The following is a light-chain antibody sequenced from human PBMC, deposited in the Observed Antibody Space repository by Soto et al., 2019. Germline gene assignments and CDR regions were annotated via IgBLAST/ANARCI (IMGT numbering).Light chain of an antibody. CDR1: QSIIMF. CDR3: QQANSFLALT. Sequence: DLQVTQSPSTLSASVGDRVTITCRASQSIIMFFAWYQQKPGKAPKLLIYDASNSESGVPSRFSGSGSGTDFTLTINNLQPDDFATYYCQQANSFLALTFGGGTKVDIK. V-gene: IGKV1-5*01. CDR2: DAS. J-gene: IGKJ4*01.